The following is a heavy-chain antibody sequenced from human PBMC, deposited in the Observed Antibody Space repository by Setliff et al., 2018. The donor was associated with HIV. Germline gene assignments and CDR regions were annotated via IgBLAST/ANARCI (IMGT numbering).Heavy chain of an antibody. CDR2: IYYSGST. CDR3: ARSPRLRGGHNWFDP. Sequence: SETLSLTCTVSGGSISSGGYWWAWIRQPPGKELEWIGSIYYSGSTHYNSSLKSRVTMSVDTSKKQVSLKLTSVTAADTAVYYCARSPRLRGGHNWFDPWGQG. J-gene: IGHJ5*02. CDR1: GGSISSGGYW. V-gene: IGHV4-39*01. D-gene: IGHD4-17*01.